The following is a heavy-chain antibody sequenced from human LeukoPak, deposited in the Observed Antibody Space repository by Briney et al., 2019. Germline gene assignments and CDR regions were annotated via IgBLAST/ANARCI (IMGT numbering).Heavy chain of an antibody. J-gene: IGHJ4*02. CDR1: GYSISSGYY. CDR2: IYHSGST. D-gene: IGHD3-16*01. CDR3: ARETRLTGFFGGLGFNY. Sequence: SETLSLTCTVSGYSISSGYYWGWIRQPPGKGLEWIGSIYHSGSTYYNPSLKSRVTMSVDTSKNQFSMKLSSVTAADTATYYCARETRLTGFFGGLGFNYWGQGTLVTVSS. V-gene: IGHV4-38-2*02.